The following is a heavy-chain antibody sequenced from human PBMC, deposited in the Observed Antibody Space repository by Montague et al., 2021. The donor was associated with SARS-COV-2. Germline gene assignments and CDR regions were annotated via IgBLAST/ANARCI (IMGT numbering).Heavy chain of an antibody. D-gene: IGHD3-3*01. CDR3: ARGYQLRFLEWSSRQPTFDY. CDR2: INHSGST. CDR1: GGSFSGYY. J-gene: IGHJ4*02. Sequence: SETLSLTCAVYGGSFSGYYWSWIRQPPGKGLEWIGEINHSGSTNYNPSLKIRVTISVDTSKNQFSLKLSSVTAADTAVYYCARGYQLRFLEWSSRQPTFDYWGQGTLVTVSS. V-gene: IGHV4-34*01.